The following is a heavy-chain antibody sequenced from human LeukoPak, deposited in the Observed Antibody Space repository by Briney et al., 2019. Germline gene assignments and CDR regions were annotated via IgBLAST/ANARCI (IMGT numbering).Heavy chain of an antibody. V-gene: IGHV4-59*01. CDR3: ARARYHTEMTYFRTVYYFDY. CDR1: GGSTSSCY. D-gene: IGHD1-14*01. CDR2: IYYSGST. Sequence: SETLSLTCTVSGGSTSSCYWSCIRQPPGKGLEWIGYIYYSGSTNYNPSLKSRVTISVDTSKNQFSLKLSSVTAADTAVYYCARARYHTEMTYFRTVYYFDYWGKGTLVTVSS. J-gene: IGHJ4*02.